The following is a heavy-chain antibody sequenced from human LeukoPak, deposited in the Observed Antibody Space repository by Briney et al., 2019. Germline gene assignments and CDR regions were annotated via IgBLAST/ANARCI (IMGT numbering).Heavy chain of an antibody. CDR2: IYHSGST. Sequence: SQTLSLTCTVSGGSISSGGYYWSWIRQHPGKGLEWIGYIYHSGSTYYNPSLKSRVTISVDRSKNQFSLKLSSVTAADTAVYYCARTNGNYYDSSGYYYFDYWGQGTLVTVSS. D-gene: IGHD3-22*01. J-gene: IGHJ4*02. V-gene: IGHV4-30-2*01. CDR1: GGSISSGGYY. CDR3: ARTNGNYYDSSGYYYFDY.